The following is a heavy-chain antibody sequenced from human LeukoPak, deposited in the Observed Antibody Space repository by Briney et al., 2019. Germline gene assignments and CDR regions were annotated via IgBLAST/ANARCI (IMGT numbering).Heavy chain of an antibody. CDR2: IYSGGST. CDR3: ARRSGNYYFDY. Sequence: GGSLRLSCAAFGFTVSSNYMTWVRQAPGKGLEWVSVIYSGGSTYYADSVKGRFTLSRDNSKNTVYLQMNTLRAEDTALYYCARRSGNYYFDYWGQGTLVTVSS. J-gene: IGHJ4*02. V-gene: IGHV3-53*01. D-gene: IGHD1-26*01. CDR1: GFTVSSNY.